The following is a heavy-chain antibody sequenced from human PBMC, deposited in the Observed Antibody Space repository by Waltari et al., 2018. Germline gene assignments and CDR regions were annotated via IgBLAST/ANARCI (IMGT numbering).Heavy chain of an antibody. J-gene: IGHJ6*02. D-gene: IGHD2-2*01. CDR3: ARDSSCSSTRCYYKHGMDV. CDR1: GFSFRTYA. V-gene: IGHV3-30-3*01. CDR2: ISNDGSNK. Sequence: QVQLVESVGGVVQPGRSLSLSCAASGFSFRTYAMHGVRQAPGKGLEWVAVISNDGSNKYYADSVKGRFTISRDNSKNTLYLQMNSLRAEDTAVYYCARDSSCSSTRCYYKHGMDVWGQGTTVTVSS.